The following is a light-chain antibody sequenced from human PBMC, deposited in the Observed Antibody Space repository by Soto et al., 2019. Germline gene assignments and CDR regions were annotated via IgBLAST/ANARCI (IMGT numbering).Light chain of an antibody. CDR2: GAS. Sequence: EIVLKQSPGTLSLSPGERATLSCRASQSLNTNYLAWYQQKPGQAPRLLIYGASSRATDIPDRFSGSGSGTDFTLTISRLEPEDFAVYYCHQYDDSPRTCGQGTKVDI. CDR1: QSLNTNY. V-gene: IGKV3-20*01. J-gene: IGKJ1*01. CDR3: HQYDDSPRT.